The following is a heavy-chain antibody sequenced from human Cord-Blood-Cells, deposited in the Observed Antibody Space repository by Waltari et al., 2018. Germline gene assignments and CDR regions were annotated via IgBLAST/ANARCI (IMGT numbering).Heavy chain of an antibody. D-gene: IGHD1-26*01. CDR2: INREGSST. CDR3: ARGLSLRGSYIDY. Sequence: EVQLVESGGGLVQPGGSLRPSCAASGFTFSSYWMHWVRQAPGKGLVWVSRINREGSSTSYADSVKGRFTISRDNAKNTLYLQMNSLRAEDTAVYYCARGLSLRGSYIDYWGQGTLVTVSS. CDR1: GFTFSSYW. J-gene: IGHJ4*02. V-gene: IGHV3-74*01.